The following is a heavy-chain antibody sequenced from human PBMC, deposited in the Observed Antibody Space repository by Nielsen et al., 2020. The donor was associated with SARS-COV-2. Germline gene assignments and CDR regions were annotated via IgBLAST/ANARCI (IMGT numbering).Heavy chain of an antibody. J-gene: IGHJ4*02. CDR3: ARGPVRDSSNPTDY. V-gene: IGHV4-34*01. CDR2: INHSGST. CDR1: GGSFSGYY. D-gene: IGHD3-22*01. Sequence: SETLSLTCAVYGGSFSGYYWSWIRQPPGKGLEWIGEINHSGSTNYNPSLKSRVTISVDTSKNQFSLKLSSVTAADTAVYYCARGPVRDSSNPTDYWGQGTLVTVSS.